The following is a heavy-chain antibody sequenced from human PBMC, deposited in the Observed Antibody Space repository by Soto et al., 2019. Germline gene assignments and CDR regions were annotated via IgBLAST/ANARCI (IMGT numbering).Heavy chain of an antibody. CDR3: PRDAIAAAGKYYYHGMDV. V-gene: IGHV3-66*01. CDR1: GFTVSSNY. D-gene: IGHD6-13*01. CDR2: IYSGGST. Sequence: EVKLVESGGGLVQPGGSLRLSCAASGFTVSSNYMSWVRQAPGKGLEWVSVIYSGGSTYYADSVKGRFTISRDNSKVTLYLQMNSLRAEDTAVYYCPRDAIAAAGKYYYHGMDVWGQGTTVTVSS. J-gene: IGHJ6*02.